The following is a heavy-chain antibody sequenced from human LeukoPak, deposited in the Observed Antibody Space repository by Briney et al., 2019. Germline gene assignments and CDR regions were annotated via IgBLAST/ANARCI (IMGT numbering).Heavy chain of an antibody. D-gene: IGHD5-12*01. CDR1: GGSISSGGYY. V-gene: IGHV4-31*03. CDR2: IYCSGST. Sequence: SQTLSLTCTVSGGSISSGGYYWSWIRQHPGKGLEWIGYIYCSGSTYYNPSLKSRVTISVDTSKNQFSLKLSSVTAADTAVYYCARAGSGYEYYFDYWGQGTLVTVSS. CDR3: ARAGSGYEYYFDY. J-gene: IGHJ4*02.